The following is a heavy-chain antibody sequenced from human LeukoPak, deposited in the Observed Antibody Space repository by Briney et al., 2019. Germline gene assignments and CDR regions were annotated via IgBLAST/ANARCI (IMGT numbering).Heavy chain of an antibody. J-gene: IGHJ5*02. D-gene: IGHD3-16*01. V-gene: IGHV4-59*01. CDR1: GGSINSYY. CDR2: IFYTGTT. CDR3: ARGSSWGEHA. Sequence: PSETLSLTCSVSGGSINSYYWSWIRQPPGKGLEWIGYIFYTGTTKYNPSLKSRLTISVDRSMNRFSMKLTSVTGADTAVYYCARGSSWGEHAWGQGILVTVSS.